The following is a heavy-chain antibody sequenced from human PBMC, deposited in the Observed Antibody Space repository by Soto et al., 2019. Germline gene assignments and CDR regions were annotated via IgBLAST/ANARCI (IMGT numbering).Heavy chain of an antibody. Sequence: SQTLSLTCTVSGGSISSYYWSWIRQPPGKGLEWIGYIYYSGSTNYNPSLKSRVTISVDTSKNQFSLKLSSVTAADTAVYYCARDSQVYCGGDCYSYYYYGMDVWGQGTTVTVSS. V-gene: IGHV4-59*01. D-gene: IGHD2-21*02. J-gene: IGHJ6*02. CDR2: IYYSGST. CDR3: ARDSQVYCGGDCYSYYYYGMDV. CDR1: GGSISSYY.